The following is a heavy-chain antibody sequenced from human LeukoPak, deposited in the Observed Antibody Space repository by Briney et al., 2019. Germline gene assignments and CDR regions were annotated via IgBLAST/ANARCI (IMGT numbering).Heavy chain of an antibody. Sequence: GGSLRLSCAASGFTFSIYCMNCVRQAPGRGLEWVANIIHDGSEKYYVDSLKGRFSISRDNAKNSLYLQMNSLRVDDAAGYYCARALGSGTSDHWGQGTLVTVSS. J-gene: IGHJ4*02. CDR3: ARALGSGTSDH. CDR2: IIHDGSEK. CDR1: GFTFSIYC. V-gene: IGHV3-7*01. D-gene: IGHD1-26*01.